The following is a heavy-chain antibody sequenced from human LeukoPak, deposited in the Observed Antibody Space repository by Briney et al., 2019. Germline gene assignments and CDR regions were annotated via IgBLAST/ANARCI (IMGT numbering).Heavy chain of an antibody. D-gene: IGHD2-2*01. CDR1: GYSFTSYW. Sequence: GESLKISCKGSGYSFTSYWIGWVRQMPGKGLEWMGIIYPGDSDTRYSPSFQGQATISADKSISTAYLQWSSLKASDTAMYYCARSGYCSSTSCYPIDYWGQGTLVTVSS. CDR2: IYPGDSDT. V-gene: IGHV5-51*01. CDR3: ARSGYCSSTSCYPIDY. J-gene: IGHJ4*02.